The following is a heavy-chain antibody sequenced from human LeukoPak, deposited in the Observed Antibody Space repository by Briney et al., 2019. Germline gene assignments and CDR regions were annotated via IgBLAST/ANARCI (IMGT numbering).Heavy chain of an antibody. Sequence: ASVKVSCKASGYTFTGYFMRWVRQAPGQGLEWMGWINPNSGGTNYAQKFQGRVAMTRDTSISTAYMELSRLRSGDTAVYYCARGGDYYDSSGYYDHAFDIWGQGTMVTVSS. CDR2: INPNSGGT. D-gene: IGHD3-22*01. V-gene: IGHV1-2*02. CDR1: GYTFTGYF. CDR3: ARGGDYYDSSGYYDHAFDI. J-gene: IGHJ3*02.